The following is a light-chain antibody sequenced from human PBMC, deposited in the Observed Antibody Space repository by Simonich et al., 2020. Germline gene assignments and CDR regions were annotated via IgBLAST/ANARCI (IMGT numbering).Light chain of an antibody. CDR2: WDS. J-gene: IGKJ2*01. CDR1: QSVLYSSNNKHY. Sequence: DIVMTQSPDSLAVSLGVRATINCKSSQSVLYSSNNKHYLAWYQQKPGQPPKLLIYWDSTRESGVPDRFSGSGSGTDFTLTISSLQAEDVAVYYCQQYYSTPYTFGQGTKLEIK. V-gene: IGKV4-1*01. CDR3: QQYYSTPYT.